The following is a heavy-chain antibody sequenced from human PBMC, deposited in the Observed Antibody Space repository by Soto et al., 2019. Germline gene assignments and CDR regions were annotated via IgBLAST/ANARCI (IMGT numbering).Heavy chain of an antibody. D-gene: IGHD5-12*01. CDR2: IYYSGST. J-gene: IGHJ4*02. CDR3: ASLGWLQGPKEPYFDY. V-gene: IGHV4-59*01. Sequence: SETLSLTCTVSGGSISSYYWSWIRQPPGKGLEWIGYIYYSGSTNYNPSLKSRVTISVDTSKNQFSLKLSSVTAADTAVYYCASLGWLQGPKEPYFDYWGQGTLVTVSS. CDR1: GGSISSYY.